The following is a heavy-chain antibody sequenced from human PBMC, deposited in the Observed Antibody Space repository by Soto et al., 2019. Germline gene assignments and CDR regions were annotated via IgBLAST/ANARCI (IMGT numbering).Heavy chain of an antibody. V-gene: IGHV3-23*01. CDR2: ISGSGDST. D-gene: IGHD2-2*01. CDR1: GFTFSSYA. J-gene: IGHJ6*03. CDR3: AKRFCTSTTCLSLDFYYYIGV. Sequence: EVQLLDSGGGLVQPGGSLRLSCAASGFTFSSYALSWVRQAPGKGLEWVAGISGSGDSTNYADSVTGRFTISRDNSENTVYLQMNSLRAEDTAVYYCAKRFCTSTTCLSLDFYYYIGVWGEGTTVTVSS.